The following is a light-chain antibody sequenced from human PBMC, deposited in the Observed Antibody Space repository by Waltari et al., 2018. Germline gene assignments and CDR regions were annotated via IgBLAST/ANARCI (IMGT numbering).Light chain of an antibody. CDR2: GKN. V-gene: IGLV3-19*01. CDR3: NSRDSSGNHLV. CDR1: SLTRFY. Sequence: SSELTQDPSVSVALGPAARLPCQGASLTRFYASWYQQYPGQAPALVIYGKNKPPAGNPDRFSGSSSGDTVTLTITGAQAEDEADYYCNSRDSSGNHLVFGPGTKVTVL. J-gene: IGLJ1*01.